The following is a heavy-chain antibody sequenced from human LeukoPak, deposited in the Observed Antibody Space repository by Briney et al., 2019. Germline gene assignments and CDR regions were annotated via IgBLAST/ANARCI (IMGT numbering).Heavy chain of an antibody. CDR2: IYYSGDT. V-gene: IGHV4-39*01. CDR3: AKNFGRPVHSTLYGMDV. CDR1: GGSISSSSYY. J-gene: IGHJ6*02. D-gene: IGHD2-2*01. Sequence: SETLSLTCIISGGSISSSSYYWGWIRQPPGKGLEWIVGIYYSGDTHYNPSLKSRVTISVDTSKNQFSLKLNSVTAADTAVYYCAKNFGRPVHSTLYGMDVWGQGTTVTVSS.